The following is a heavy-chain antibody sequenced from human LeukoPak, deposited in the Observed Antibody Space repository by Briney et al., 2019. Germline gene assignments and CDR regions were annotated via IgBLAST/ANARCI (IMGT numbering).Heavy chain of an antibody. CDR3: ARGPPRGKYYYMDV. CDR2: IGTASDT. J-gene: IGHJ6*03. Sequence: GGSLRLSCAASGFTFSSFDMHWVRQPTGQGLEWVSTIGTASDTCYPGSVEGRFTLSRDNAKNSLYLQMNSLTAGDTAVYYCARGPPRGKYYYMDVWGKGTTVAVSS. D-gene: IGHD1-1*01. CDR1: GFTFSSFD. V-gene: IGHV3-13*01.